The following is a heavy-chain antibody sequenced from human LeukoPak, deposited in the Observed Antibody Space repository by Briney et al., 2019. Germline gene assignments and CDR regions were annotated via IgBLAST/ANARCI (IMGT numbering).Heavy chain of an antibody. CDR2: IYYSGST. Sequence: SETLSLTCTVSGGSISSYYWSWIRQPPGKGLEWIGYIYYSGSTNYNPSLKSRVTISVDTSKNQFSLKLSSVTAADTAVYYCERRTYYYDSSGQYFDIWGQGTMFTVSS. CDR1: GGSISSYY. D-gene: IGHD3-22*01. CDR3: ERRTYYYDSSGQYFDI. V-gene: IGHV4-59*01. J-gene: IGHJ3*02.